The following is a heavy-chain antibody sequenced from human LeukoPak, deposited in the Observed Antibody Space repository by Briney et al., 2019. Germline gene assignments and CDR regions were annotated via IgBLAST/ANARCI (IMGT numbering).Heavy chain of an antibody. CDR3: AKRIRVNWFGP. CDR1: GFTFSSYS. J-gene: IGHJ5*02. Sequence: GGSLRLSCAASGFTFSSYSMSWVRQAPGKGLEWVSAISGSGDSTYYADSVKGRFTISRDNSKNTLYLQMNSLRAEDTAVYYCAKRIRVNWFGPWGQGTLVTVSS. D-gene: IGHD5-18*01. V-gene: IGHV3-23*01. CDR2: ISGSGDST.